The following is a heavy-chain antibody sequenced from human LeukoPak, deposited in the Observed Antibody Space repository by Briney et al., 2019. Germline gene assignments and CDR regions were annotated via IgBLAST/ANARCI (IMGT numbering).Heavy chain of an antibody. CDR1: GFTFSDHY. V-gene: IGHV3-72*01. Sequence: GGSLRLSCVASGFTFSDHYMDWVRQAPGKGLEWVGRTRNKANSHTTEYAASLKGRFTISRDDSQNSLYLQMDSLRVEDTAVYYCAKVVRAGSFVCYFDSWGQGTLVTVSS. CDR3: AKVVRAGSFVCYFDS. D-gene: IGHD3-10*01. J-gene: IGHJ4*02. CDR2: TRNKANSHTT.